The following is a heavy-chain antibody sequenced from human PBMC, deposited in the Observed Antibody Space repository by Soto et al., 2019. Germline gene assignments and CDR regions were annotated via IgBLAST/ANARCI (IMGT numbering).Heavy chain of an antibody. CDR2: IRGSGGST. CDR1: GFTFSSYA. Sequence: EVQLLESGGGLVQPGGSLRLSCAASGFTFSSYAMSWVRQSPGKGLEWVSAIRGSGGSTYYADSVKGRFTISRDNSKNTLYLQMNSRRAEDTAVYYCAKARSRSSGWYGHDWGQGTLVTVSS. J-gene: IGHJ4*02. V-gene: IGHV3-23*01. D-gene: IGHD6-19*01. CDR3: AKARSRSSGWYGHD.